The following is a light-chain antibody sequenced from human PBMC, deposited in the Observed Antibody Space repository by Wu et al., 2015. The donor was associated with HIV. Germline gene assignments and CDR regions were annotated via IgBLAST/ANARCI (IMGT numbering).Light chain of an antibody. Sequence: DIQMTQSPSSLSASVGDRVTITCRASQSINSYLNWYQQKPGKAPKLLIYAASSLQSGVPSRFSGSGSGTDFTLTISSLQPEDFATYFCQQSYITPGTFGQGTKLEIK. J-gene: IGKJ2*01. CDR2: AAS. V-gene: IGKV1-39*01. CDR3: QQSYITPGT. CDR1: QSINSY.